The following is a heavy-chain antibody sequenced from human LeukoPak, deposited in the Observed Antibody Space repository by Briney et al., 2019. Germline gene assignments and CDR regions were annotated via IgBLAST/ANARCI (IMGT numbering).Heavy chain of an antibody. V-gene: IGHV3-33*01. CDR3: ATPHASGWYYFDY. D-gene: IGHD6-19*01. J-gene: IGHJ4*02. Sequence: GGSLRLSCAASRFTFSNYAMHWVRQTLGKGLEWVAVIWYDGSSQYHADSVKGRFTISRDNSKNTLYLQMNSLRVEDTAVYYCATPHASGWYYFDYWGQGTLVTVSS. CDR2: IWYDGSSQ. CDR1: RFTFSNYA.